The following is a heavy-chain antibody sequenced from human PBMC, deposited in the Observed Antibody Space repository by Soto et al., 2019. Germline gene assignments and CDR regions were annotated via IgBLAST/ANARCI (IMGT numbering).Heavy chain of an antibody. CDR2: IDSTGSYI. CDR3: ATNGAVGSVVAV. Sequence: GGSLRLSCAASGFTFSSYGMNWVRQAPGKGLEWVSSIDSTGSYIYYADSVKGRLTISRDNARNSLYLHLNSLRTDDTAVYYSATNGAVGSVVAVGGQGTTVTVSS. CDR1: GFTFSSYG. D-gene: IGHD2-15*01. J-gene: IGHJ6*02. V-gene: IGHV3-21*01.